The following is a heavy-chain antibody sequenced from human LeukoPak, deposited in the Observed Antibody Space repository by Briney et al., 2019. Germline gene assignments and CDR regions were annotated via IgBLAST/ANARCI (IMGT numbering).Heavy chain of an antibody. V-gene: IGHV4-4*07. CDR1: GGSISTSY. CDR2: IDNSGNT. D-gene: IGHD3-16*01. Sequence: SETLSLTCTVSGGSISTSYWSWIRQPAGKGLEWIGRIDNSGNTNYNPSLKSRVTLSLDTSKNQFSLKLSSVTAADTAVYYCARDGRGRYYYSYYGMDVWGQGTTVTVSS. CDR3: ARDGRGRYYYSYYGMDV. J-gene: IGHJ6*02.